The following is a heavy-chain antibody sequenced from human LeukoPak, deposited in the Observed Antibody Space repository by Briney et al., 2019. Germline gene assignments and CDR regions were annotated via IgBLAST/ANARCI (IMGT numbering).Heavy chain of an antibody. D-gene: IGHD1-26*01. Sequence: PGGSLRLSCAASGFTFSDYYLGWIRQAPGKGLEWVSYISSSGGSTYYADSVKGRFTISRDNAKNSLSLQINSLRAEAPPVQYCARFSGTYYGYFDYWGQGTLVTVSS. CDR1: GFTFSDYY. J-gene: IGHJ4*02. V-gene: IGHV3-11*04. CDR2: ISSSGGST. CDR3: ARFSGTYYGYFDY.